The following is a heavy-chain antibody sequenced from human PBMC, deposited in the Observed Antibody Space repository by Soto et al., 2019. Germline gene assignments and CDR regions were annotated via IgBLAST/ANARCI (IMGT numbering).Heavy chain of an antibody. V-gene: IGHV1-18*04. CDR2: ISAGKGDT. Sequence: VRLVQSGAEVRKPGASVKVSCKASGYIFSSYGISWVRQAPGKGLEWMGWISAGKGDTNYAQKFQGRVSMTTDTSTSTAYMELRSLTSDDTAVYYCARDGFTVISSGSFDYWGQGTLVTVSS. CDR1: GYIFSSYG. D-gene: IGHD1-26*01. CDR3: ARDGFTVISSGSFDY. J-gene: IGHJ4*02.